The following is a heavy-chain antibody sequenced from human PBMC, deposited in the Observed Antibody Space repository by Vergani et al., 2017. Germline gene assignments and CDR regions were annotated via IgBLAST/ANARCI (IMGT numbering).Heavy chain of an antibody. J-gene: IGHJ5*02. CDR3: ARGRRGIAAAGAFDP. V-gene: IGHV4-61*02. Sequence: QVQLQESGPGLVKPSQTLSLTCTVSGGSISSGSYYWSWIRPPAGKGLEWIGRIYTSGSTNYNPSLKSRVTISVDTSKNQFSLKLSSVTAADTAVYYCARGRRGIAAAGAFDPWGQGTLVTVSS. CDR1: GGSISSGSYY. CDR2: IYTSGST. D-gene: IGHD6-13*01.